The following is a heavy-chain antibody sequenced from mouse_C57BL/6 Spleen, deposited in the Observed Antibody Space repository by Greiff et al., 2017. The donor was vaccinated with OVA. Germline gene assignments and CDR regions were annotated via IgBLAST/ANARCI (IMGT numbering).Heavy chain of an antibody. V-gene: IGHV1-39*01. J-gene: IGHJ4*01. Sequence: EVQLQESGPELVKPGASVKISCKASGYSFTDYNMNWVKQSNGKSLEWIGVINPNYGTTSYNQKFKGKATLTVDKSSSTAYMQLSSLTSEDSAVYYCAMGSSGYVGYAMDYWGQGTSVTVSS. CDR2: INPNYGTT. CDR1: GYSFTDYN. D-gene: IGHD3-2*02. CDR3: AMGSSGYVGYAMDY.